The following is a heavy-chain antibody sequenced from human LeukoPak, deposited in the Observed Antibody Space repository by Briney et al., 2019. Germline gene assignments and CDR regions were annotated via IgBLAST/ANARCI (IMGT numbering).Heavy chain of an antibody. J-gene: IGHJ4*02. V-gene: IGHV4-59*01. Sequence: NASETLSLTCTVSGGSIGTYYWTWLRQPPGKALEWIGFVYYNGITKYNPSLESRVTISLDASKNQFSLTMSSVTAADTAVYYCARGQYYGDGFDYWGQGTLVTVSS. CDR3: ARGQYYGDGFDY. CDR2: VYYNGIT. D-gene: IGHD3-3*01. CDR1: GGSIGTYY.